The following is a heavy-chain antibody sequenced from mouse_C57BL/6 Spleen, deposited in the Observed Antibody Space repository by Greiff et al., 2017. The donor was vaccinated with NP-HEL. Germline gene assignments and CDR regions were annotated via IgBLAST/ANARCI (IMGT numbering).Heavy chain of an antibody. V-gene: IGHV1-55*01. CDR1: GYTFTSYW. CDR3: ARGGAVTGAMDY. Sequence: VKLQQPGAELVKPGASVKMSCKASGYTFTSYWITWVKQRPGQGLEWIGDIYPGSGSTNYNEKFKSKATLTVDTSSSTAYMQLSSLTSEDSAVYYCARGGAVTGAMDYWGQGTSVTVSS. J-gene: IGHJ4*01. CDR2: IYPGSGST.